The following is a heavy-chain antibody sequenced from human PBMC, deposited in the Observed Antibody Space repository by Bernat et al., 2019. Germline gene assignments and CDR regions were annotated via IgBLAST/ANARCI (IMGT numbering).Heavy chain of an antibody. CDR2: INPNSGGT. J-gene: IGHJ3*02. CDR3: ARGAYYYDSSGYPGAFDI. V-gene: IGHV1-2*04. CDR1: GYTFTGYY. D-gene: IGHD3-22*01. Sequence: QEQLVQSGAEVKKPGASVKVSCKASGYTFTGYYMHWVRQAPGQGLEWMGWINPNSGGTNYAQKFQGWVTMTRDTSISTAYMELSRLRSDDTAVYYCARGAYYYDSSGYPGAFDIWGQGTMVTVSS.